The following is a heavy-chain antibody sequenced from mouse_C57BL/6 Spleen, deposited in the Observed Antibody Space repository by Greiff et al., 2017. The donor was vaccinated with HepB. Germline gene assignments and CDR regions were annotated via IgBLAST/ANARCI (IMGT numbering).Heavy chain of an antibody. CDR2: ISSGSSTI. Sequence: EVKLMESGGGLVKPGGSLKLSCAASGFTFSDYGMHWVRQAPEKGLEWVAYISSGSSTIYYADTVKGRFTISRDNAKNTLFLQMTSLRSEDTAMYYCARPIYYDYLYAMDYWGQGTSVTVSS. D-gene: IGHD2-4*01. CDR3: ARPIYYDYLYAMDY. V-gene: IGHV5-17*01. J-gene: IGHJ4*01. CDR1: GFTFSDYG.